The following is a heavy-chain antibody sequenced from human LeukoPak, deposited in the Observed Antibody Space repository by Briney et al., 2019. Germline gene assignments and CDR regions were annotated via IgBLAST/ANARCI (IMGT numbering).Heavy chain of an antibody. D-gene: IGHD1-26*01. V-gene: IGHV3-30-3*01. J-gene: IGHJ4*02. CDR2: ISYDGSNK. Sequence: GSLRLSCAASGFTFSSYAMHWVRQAPGKGLEWVAVISYDGSNKYYADSVKGRFTISRDNSKNTLYLQMNSLRAEDTAVYYCARDRGELLEGIAFDYWGQGTLVTVSS. CDR3: ARDRGELLEGIAFDY. CDR1: GFTFSSYA.